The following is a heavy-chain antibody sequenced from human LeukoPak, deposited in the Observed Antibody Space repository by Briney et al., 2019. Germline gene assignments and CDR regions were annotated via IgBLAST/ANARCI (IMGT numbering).Heavy chain of an antibody. Sequence: PGGSLRLSCAASGFTFSSYAMHWVRQAPGKGLEWVAVISYDGSNKYYADSVKGRFTISRDNSKNTLYLQMNSLRAEDTAVYYCAKGDVITIFGVVPFDYWGQGTLVTVSS. V-gene: IGHV3-30-3*01. J-gene: IGHJ4*02. CDR2: ISYDGSNK. CDR1: GFTFSSYA. D-gene: IGHD3-3*01. CDR3: AKGDVITIFGVVPFDY.